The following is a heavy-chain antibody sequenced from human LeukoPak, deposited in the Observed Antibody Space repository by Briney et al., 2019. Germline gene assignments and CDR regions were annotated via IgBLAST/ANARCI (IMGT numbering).Heavy chain of an antibody. CDR1: GGSISSGGYY. V-gene: IGHV4-31*03. D-gene: IGHD5-18*01. Sequence: SPSETLSLTCTVSGGSISSGGYYWSWIRQQPGKGLEWIVYIYYSGSTYYNPSLKSRVTITVDTSKNQFSLKLSSVTAADTAVYYCARARGYSYGFPFDYWGQGTLVTVSS. J-gene: IGHJ4*02. CDR2: IYYSGST. CDR3: ARARGYSYGFPFDY.